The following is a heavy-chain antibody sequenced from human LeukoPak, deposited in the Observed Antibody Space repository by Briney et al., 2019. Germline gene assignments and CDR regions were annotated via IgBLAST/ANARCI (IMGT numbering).Heavy chain of an antibody. CDR1: GYTFTSYG. V-gene: IGHV1-18*01. D-gene: IGHD4-23*01. CDR3: ARRPYGGNSVYYYYYMDV. J-gene: IGHJ6*03. CDR2: ISGYNGNT. Sequence: GASVKVSCKASGYTFTSYGVSWVRQAPGQGLEWMGWISGYNGNTNYAQKFQGRVTMTRDTSISTAYMELSRLRSDDTAVYYCARRPYGGNSVYYYYYMDVWGKGTTVTVSS.